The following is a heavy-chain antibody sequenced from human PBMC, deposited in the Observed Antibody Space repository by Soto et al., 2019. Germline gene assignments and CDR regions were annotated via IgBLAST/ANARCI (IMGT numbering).Heavy chain of an antibody. J-gene: IGHJ6*02. D-gene: IGHD3-10*01. Sequence: QVQLQESGPGLVKPSGTLSLTCDVSGGSISDNNWWTWVRQPPGKGLEWIGEIYHSGSTNYNSSLKSRVTISVDKSKNQFSLKLTSVTAADTAVYYCARDFRGSVQWCGELGRMDVWGQGTTGTVSS. CDR1: GGSISDNNW. CDR2: IYHSGST. CDR3: ARDFRGSVQWCGELGRMDV. V-gene: IGHV4-4*02.